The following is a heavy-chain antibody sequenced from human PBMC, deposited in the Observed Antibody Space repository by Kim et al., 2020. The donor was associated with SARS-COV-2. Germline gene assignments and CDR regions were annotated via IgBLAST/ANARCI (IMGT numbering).Heavy chain of an antibody. V-gene: IGHV1-3*01. Sequence: ASVKVSCKASGYTFTSYAMHWVRQAPGQRLEWMGWINAGNGNTKYSQKFQGRVTITRDTSASTAYMELSSLRSEDTAVYYCARYTDPVRVATILYYYGMDVWGQGTTVTVSS. D-gene: IGHD5-12*01. CDR2: INAGNGNT. J-gene: IGHJ6*02. CDR1: GYTFTSYA. CDR3: ARYTDPVRVATILYYYGMDV.